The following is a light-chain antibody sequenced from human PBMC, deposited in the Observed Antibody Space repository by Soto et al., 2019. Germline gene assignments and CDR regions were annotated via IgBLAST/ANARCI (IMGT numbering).Light chain of an antibody. CDR2: DAS. V-gene: IGKV1-33*01. CDR1: QDISNY. Sequence: DIQMTQSPSSLSASVGDRVTITCQASQDISNYLNWYQQKPGKAPKLLIYDASNLETGVPSRFIGSRSGTDFTFTISSLQPEDIATYYCQQYDNLPWTFGQGTKVEIK. CDR3: QQYDNLPWT. J-gene: IGKJ1*01.